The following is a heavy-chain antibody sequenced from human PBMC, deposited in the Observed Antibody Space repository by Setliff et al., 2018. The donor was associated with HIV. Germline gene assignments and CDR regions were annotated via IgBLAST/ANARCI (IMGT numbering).Heavy chain of an antibody. CDR2: IYSGGTT. CDR1: GFTVNSNY. Sequence: HPGGSLRLSCAASGFTVNSNYMSWVRQAPGKGLEWVSVIYSGGTTYFADSVKGRFTISRDNSKNTLYLQMNSLRAEDTAVYYCARHPNLGYYYYMDVWGKGTTVTVSS. J-gene: IGHJ6*03. V-gene: IGHV3-53*01. D-gene: IGHD7-27*01. CDR3: ARHPNLGYYYYMDV.